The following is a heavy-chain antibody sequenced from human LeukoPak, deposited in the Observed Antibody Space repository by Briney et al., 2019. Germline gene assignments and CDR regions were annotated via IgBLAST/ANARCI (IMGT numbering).Heavy chain of an antibody. Sequence: PSETLSLTCSVSGGSISSYYWSWLRQPPGKGLEWIGYIYYSGSTNYNPSLKSRVTISVDTSKNQFSLKLSSVTAADTAVYYCARGPVSVAAMDYYFDYWGQGTLVTVSS. V-gene: IGHV4-59*01. CDR2: IYYSGST. J-gene: IGHJ4*02. CDR1: GGSISSYY. CDR3: ARGPVSVAAMDYYFDY. D-gene: IGHD2-15*01.